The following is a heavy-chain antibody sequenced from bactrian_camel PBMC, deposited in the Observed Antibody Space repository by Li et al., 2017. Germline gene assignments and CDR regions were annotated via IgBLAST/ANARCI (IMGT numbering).Heavy chain of an antibody. J-gene: IGHJ4*01. CDR3: AADPGCVRLRFLIGGRPNWEKIRDTIY. Sequence: HVQLVESGGGSVQVGGSLTLSCKTSGVWYSSSCMAWFRQSEGAQREWISGIDPSSRTTYADSVKGRFTITKDNAENTLSLQMNSLIPEDTAMYYCAADPGCVRLRFLIGGRPNWEKIRDTIYWGQGTQVTVS. D-gene: IGHD1*01. CDR1: GVWYSSSC. V-gene: IGHV3S1*01. CDR2: IDPSSRTT.